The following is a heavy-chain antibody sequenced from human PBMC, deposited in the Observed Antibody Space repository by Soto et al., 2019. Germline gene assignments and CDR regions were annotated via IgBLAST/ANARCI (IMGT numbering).Heavy chain of an antibody. D-gene: IGHD1-26*01. V-gene: IGHV3-7*01. CDR1: GFTFSTYW. J-gene: IGHJ6*02. CDR2: IKQDGTEK. Sequence: PGGSLRLSCEASGFTFSTYWMSWVRRTPGKGLEWVANIKQDGTEKYHVDSVRGRLTVSRDNAKSSLYLQMNSLRVEDTAVYYCTTSPHRDSERVFVWGQGTTVTASS. CDR3: TTSPHRDSERVFV.